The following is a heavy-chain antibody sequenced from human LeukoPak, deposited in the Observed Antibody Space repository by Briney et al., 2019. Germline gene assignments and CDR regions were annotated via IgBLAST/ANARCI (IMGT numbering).Heavy chain of an antibody. CDR3: ATYCGGDCNGGY. D-gene: IGHD2-21*02. CDR1: GHTFTSYY. V-gene: IGHV1-46*01. Sequence: ASVKVSCKASGHTFTSYYMLWVRQAPGQGLEWMGIINPSGGSTSYAQKFQGRVTMTRDTSTSTVYMELSSLRSEDTAVYYCATYCGGDCNGGYWGQGTLVTVSS. CDR2: INPSGGST. J-gene: IGHJ4*02.